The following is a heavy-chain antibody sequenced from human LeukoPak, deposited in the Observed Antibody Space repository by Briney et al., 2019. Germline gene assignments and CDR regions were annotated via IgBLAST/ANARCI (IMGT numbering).Heavy chain of an antibody. CDR1: GFTFSSYE. Sequence: GGSLRLSCAASGFTFSSYEMNWVRQAPGKGLEWVSYISSSGSTIYYADSVKGRFTISRDNAKNSLYLQMNSLRAEDTALYYCARVDGDYLHYYYYYYMDVWGKGTTVTVSS. CDR2: ISSSGSTI. V-gene: IGHV3-48*03. D-gene: IGHD4-17*01. J-gene: IGHJ6*03. CDR3: ARVDGDYLHYYYYYYMDV.